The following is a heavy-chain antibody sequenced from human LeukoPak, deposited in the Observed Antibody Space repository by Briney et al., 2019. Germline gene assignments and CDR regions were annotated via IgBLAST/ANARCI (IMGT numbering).Heavy chain of an antibody. D-gene: IGHD1-26*01. Sequence: NPSETLSLTCTVSGGSISSSSYYWGWIRQPPGKGLEWTGSIYYSGSTYYNPSLKRRVTISVDTSKNQFSLKLSSVTAADTAVYYCARQGYSGSYSGVFPVPALIDYWGQGTLVTVSS. J-gene: IGHJ4*02. CDR1: GGSISSSSYY. CDR2: IYYSGST. CDR3: ARQGYSGSYSGVFPVPALIDY. V-gene: IGHV4-39*01.